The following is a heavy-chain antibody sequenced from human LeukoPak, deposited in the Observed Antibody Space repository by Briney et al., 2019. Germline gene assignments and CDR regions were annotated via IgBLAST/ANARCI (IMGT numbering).Heavy chain of an antibody. Sequence: SETLSLICAVYGGSFSGYYWSWIRQPPGKGLEWIGEINHSGSTNYNPSLKSRVTISVDTSKNQFSLKLSSVTAADTAVYYCARGRAAAGTDYWGQGTLVTVSS. CDR1: GGSFSGYY. V-gene: IGHV4-34*01. J-gene: IGHJ4*02. CDR3: ARGRAAAGTDY. CDR2: INHSGST. D-gene: IGHD6-13*01.